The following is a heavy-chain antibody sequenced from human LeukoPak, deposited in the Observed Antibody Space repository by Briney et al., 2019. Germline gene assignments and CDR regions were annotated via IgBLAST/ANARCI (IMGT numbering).Heavy chain of an antibody. J-gene: IGHJ4*02. Sequence: SETLSLTCAVYGGSFSGYYWSWIRQPPGKGLEWIGEINHSGSTNYNPSLKSRVTISVDTSKNQFSLKLSSVTAADTAVYYCARGLGYSSGWYRWGQGTLVTVSS. CDR1: GGSFSGYY. D-gene: IGHD6-19*01. CDR2: INHSGST. V-gene: IGHV4-34*01. CDR3: ARGLGYSSGWYR.